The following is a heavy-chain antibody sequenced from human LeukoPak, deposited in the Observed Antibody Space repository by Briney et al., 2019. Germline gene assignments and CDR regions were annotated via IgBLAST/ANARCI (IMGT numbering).Heavy chain of an antibody. Sequence: SETLSLTCAVYGGSFSGYYWSWIRQPPGKGLEWIGEINHSGSTNYNPSLKSRVTISVDTSKNQFSLKLSSVTAADTAVYYCARLTKARDGIAAALVALDYWGQGTLVTVSS. CDR1: GGSFSGYY. CDR3: ARLTKARDGIAAALVALDY. J-gene: IGHJ4*02. CDR2: INHSGST. V-gene: IGHV4-34*01. D-gene: IGHD6-13*01.